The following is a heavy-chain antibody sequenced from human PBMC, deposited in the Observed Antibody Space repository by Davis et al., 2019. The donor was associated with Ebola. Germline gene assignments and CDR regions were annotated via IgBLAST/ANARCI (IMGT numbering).Heavy chain of an antibody. Sequence: AASVKVSCKASGGTFSSYAISWVRQAPGQGLEWMGRIIPILGIANYAQKLQGRVTMTTDTSTSTAYMELRSLRSDDTAVYYCARRGTGWFDPWGQGTLVTVSS. CDR2: IIPILGIA. J-gene: IGHJ5*02. CDR1: GGTFSSYA. CDR3: ARRGTGWFDP. V-gene: IGHV1-69*04. D-gene: IGHD3-16*01.